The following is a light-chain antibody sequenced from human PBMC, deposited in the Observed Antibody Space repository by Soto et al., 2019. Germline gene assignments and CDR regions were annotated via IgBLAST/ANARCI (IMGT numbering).Light chain of an antibody. J-gene: IGLJ3*02. CDR1: SSDVGGYDH. V-gene: IGLV2-14*03. CDR3: SSYTNKDTLL. Sequence: QSALTQPASVSGSPGQSITISCTGTSSDVGGYDHVSWYQQHPGKAPKLIIYDVTVRPSGISPCFSGSKSDNTASLAVSGLQPEDEADYYCSSYTNKDTLLFGGGTKLTVL. CDR2: DVT.